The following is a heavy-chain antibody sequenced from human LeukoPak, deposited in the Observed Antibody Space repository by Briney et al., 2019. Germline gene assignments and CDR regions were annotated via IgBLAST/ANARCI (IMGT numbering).Heavy chain of an antibody. CDR1: GFTFSSYG. J-gene: IGHJ6*02. CDR3: AKDHGDYYGMDV. Sequence: GGSLRLSCAASGFTFSSYGMHWVRQAPGKGLEWVAFIRYDGSNKYYADSVKGRFTISRDNSKNTLYLQMNSLRAEDTAVYYCAKDHGDYYGMDVWGQGTTVTVSS. CDR2: IRYDGSNK. V-gene: IGHV3-30*02. D-gene: IGHD5-24*01.